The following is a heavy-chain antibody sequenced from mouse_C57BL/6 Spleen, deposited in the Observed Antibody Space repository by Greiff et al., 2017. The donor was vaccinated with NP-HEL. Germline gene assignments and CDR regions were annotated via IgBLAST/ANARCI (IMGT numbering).Heavy chain of an antibody. V-gene: IGHV3-6*01. J-gene: IGHJ4*01. Sequence: EVKLMESGPGLVKPSQSLSLTCSVTGYSITSGYYWNWIRQFPGNKLEWMGYISYDGSNNYNPSLKNRISITRDTSKNQLFLKLNSVTTEDTATYYCARGGSYYAMDYWGQGTSVTVSS. CDR2: ISYDGSN. D-gene: IGHD1-1*02. CDR3: ARGGSYYAMDY. CDR1: GYSITSGYY.